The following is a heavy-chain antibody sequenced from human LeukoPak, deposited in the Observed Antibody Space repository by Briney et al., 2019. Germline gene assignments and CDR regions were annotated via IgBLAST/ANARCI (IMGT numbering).Heavy chain of an antibody. Sequence: PSETLPLTCAVYDGSFSGYYWSWIRQPPGKGLEWIGEINHSGSTNYNPSLKSRVTISVDTSKNQFSLKLSSVTAADTAVYYCARLKYDSTGYYYVVWFDPWGQGTLVTVSS. J-gene: IGHJ5*02. D-gene: IGHD3-22*01. CDR1: DGSFSGYY. V-gene: IGHV4-34*01. CDR3: ARLKYDSTGYYYVVWFDP. CDR2: INHSGST.